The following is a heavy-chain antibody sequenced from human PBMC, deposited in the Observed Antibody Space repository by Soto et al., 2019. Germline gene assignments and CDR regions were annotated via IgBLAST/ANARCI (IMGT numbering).Heavy chain of an antibody. CDR3: ARGTWDSSGWYTFPFDY. J-gene: IGHJ4*02. CDR1: GYTFTSYY. V-gene: IGHV1-46*01. Sequence: ASVKVSCKASGYTFTSYYIHWVRQAPGQGLEWMGIINPLSGSTAYAQKFQGRVTLTRDTSTNTVSMELSSLRSEGTAVYYCARGTWDSSGWYTFPFDYWGQGTVVTVS. CDR2: INPLSGST. D-gene: IGHD6-19*01.